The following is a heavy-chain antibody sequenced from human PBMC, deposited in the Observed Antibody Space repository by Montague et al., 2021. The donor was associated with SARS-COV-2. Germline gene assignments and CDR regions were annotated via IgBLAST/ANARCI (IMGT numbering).Heavy chain of an antibody. CDR3: AGGELELHIRDYYYYGMDI. Sequence: SETLSLTCAVYGGSFSGYYWSWIRQPPGKGLEWIGEINHSGSTKYNPSXXSRVTISVDTSKNQFSLKLSSVTAADTAVYYCAGGELELHIRDYYYYGMDIWGQGTTVTVSS. CDR2: INHSGST. D-gene: IGHD1-7*01. V-gene: IGHV4-34*01. CDR1: GGSFSGYY. J-gene: IGHJ6*02.